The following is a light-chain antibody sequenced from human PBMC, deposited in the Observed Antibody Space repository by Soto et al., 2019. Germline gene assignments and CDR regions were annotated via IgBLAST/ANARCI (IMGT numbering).Light chain of an antibody. CDR2: GAS. CDR3: QQYNDWPPIT. J-gene: IGKJ3*01. Sequence: EVVMTQSPATLSLSPGERATLSCRASQSVSSDLAWYQQKPGQAPRLLIYGASTRATDIPARFSGGGSGTEFTLTISSLHSEDCAIYYCQQYNDWPPITCGPGTRVDFK. V-gene: IGKV3-15*01. CDR1: QSVSSD.